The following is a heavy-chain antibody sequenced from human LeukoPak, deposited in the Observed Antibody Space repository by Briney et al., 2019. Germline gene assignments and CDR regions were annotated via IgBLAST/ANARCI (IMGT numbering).Heavy chain of an antibody. CDR1: GFTFSDYP. CDR2: ISHDGSNK. D-gene: IGHD4-17*01. Sequence: GGSLRLSCVASGFTFSDYPMYWARQAPGKGLEWVAVISHDGSNKNCADSMKGRFTVSRDNAKNSLHLQMNSLRAEDTALYYCAKGHDYGDYGPDFWGQGTLVTVSS. J-gene: IGHJ4*02. CDR3: AKGHDYGDYGPDF. V-gene: IGHV3-30*04.